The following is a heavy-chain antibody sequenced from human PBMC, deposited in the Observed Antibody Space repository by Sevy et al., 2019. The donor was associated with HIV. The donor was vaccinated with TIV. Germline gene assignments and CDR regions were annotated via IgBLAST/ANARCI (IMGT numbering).Heavy chain of an antibody. D-gene: IGHD3-10*01. CDR1: GFTFDDYA. CDR2: ISWNSGSI. J-gene: IGHJ5*02. Sequence: GGYLRLSCAASGFTFDDYAMHWVRQAPGKGLEWVSGISWNSGSIGYADSVKGRFTISRDNAKNSLYLQMNSLRAEDTALYYCAKGVDYGVTNWFDPWGQGTLVTVSS. V-gene: IGHV3-9*01. CDR3: AKGVDYGVTNWFDP.